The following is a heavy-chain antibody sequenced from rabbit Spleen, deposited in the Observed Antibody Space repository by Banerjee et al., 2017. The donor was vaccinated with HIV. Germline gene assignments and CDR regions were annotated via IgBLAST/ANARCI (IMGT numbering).Heavy chain of an antibody. CDR3: ARDLVGVIGWNFYL. CDR2: IYAGSSVST. CDR1: GFSFSSNYY. J-gene: IGHJ4*01. D-gene: IGHD1-1*01. V-gene: IGHV1S45*01. Sequence: QEQLEESGGGLVKPEGSLTLTCKASGFSFSSNYYMCWVRQAPGKGLECIACIYAGSSVSTYYANWAKGRFTISKTSSTTVTLQMTSLTAADRAAYFCARDLVGVIGWNFYLWGPGTLVTVS.